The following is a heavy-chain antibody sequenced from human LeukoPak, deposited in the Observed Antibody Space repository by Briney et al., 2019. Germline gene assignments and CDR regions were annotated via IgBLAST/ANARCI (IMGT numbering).Heavy chain of an antibody. CDR1: GFTFSSYS. V-gene: IGHV3-21*01. CDR3: ARDPNSSSWFDY. J-gene: IGHJ4*02. D-gene: IGHD6-13*01. Sequence: GGSLRLSCAASGFTFSSYSMNWVRQAPGKGLEWVSSISSSSSYIYYADSVKGRFTISRDNAKSSLYLQMNSLRAEDTAVYYCARDPNSSSWFDYWGQGTLVTVSS. CDR2: ISSSSSYI.